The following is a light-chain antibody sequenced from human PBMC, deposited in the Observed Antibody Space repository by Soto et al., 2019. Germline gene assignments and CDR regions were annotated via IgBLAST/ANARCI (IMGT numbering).Light chain of an antibody. Sequence: SVLPQPPSVSAAPGPKVTISCTGNTSNVGKNYVSWYQHLPGTAPKLLIYDNTKRHSGIPDRFSGSKSGTSATLGITGLQTGDEADYYCGTWDGSLSAGIFGTGTKVTVL. CDR1: TSNVGKNY. CDR2: DNT. CDR3: GTWDGSLSAGI. J-gene: IGLJ1*01. V-gene: IGLV1-51*01.